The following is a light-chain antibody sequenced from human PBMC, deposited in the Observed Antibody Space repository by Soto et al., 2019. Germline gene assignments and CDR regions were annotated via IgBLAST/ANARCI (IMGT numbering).Light chain of an antibody. CDR2: VAS. CDR1: QSFTSN. CDR3: QQYNVWPLT. Sequence: EIVMTQSPATLSVSPGERATLSCRASQSFTSNLAWYQQKPGQTPKLLIYVASTRATGIPARFSGSGSGTEFTLTISSLQSEDFAVYYCQQYNVWPLTFGGGTKVEFK. J-gene: IGKJ4*01. V-gene: IGKV3-15*01.